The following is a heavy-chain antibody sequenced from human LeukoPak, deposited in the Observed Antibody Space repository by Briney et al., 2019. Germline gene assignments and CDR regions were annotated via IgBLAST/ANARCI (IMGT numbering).Heavy chain of an antibody. J-gene: IGHJ6*03. V-gene: IGHV1-69*02. CDR3: ASENDIVAVPAAYGGACMDV. CDR2: IIPILGIA. Sequence: SVKVSCKASGGTFSSYTISWVRQAPGQGLEWMGRIIPILGIANYAQKFQGRVTITADKSTSTAYMELSSLRSEDTAVYYCASENDIVAVPAAYGGACMDVWGKGTTITVS. D-gene: IGHD2-2*01. CDR1: GGTFSSYT.